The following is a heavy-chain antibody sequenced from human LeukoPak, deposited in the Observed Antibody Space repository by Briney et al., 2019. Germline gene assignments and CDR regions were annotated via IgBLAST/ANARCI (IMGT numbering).Heavy chain of an antibody. D-gene: IGHD2-2*02. J-gene: IGHJ4*02. CDR1: GFTFSNYG. CDR3: AKGPRSGAIYDY. CDR2: MRFDGRNE. Sequence: GGSLRLSCAASGFTFSNYGMHWVRQAPGKGLEWVAFMRFDGRNEYYTDSVKGRFTISRDNSKNTLYLQMNSLRAEDTAVYYCAKGPRSGAIYDYWGQGTLVTVSS. V-gene: IGHV3-30*02.